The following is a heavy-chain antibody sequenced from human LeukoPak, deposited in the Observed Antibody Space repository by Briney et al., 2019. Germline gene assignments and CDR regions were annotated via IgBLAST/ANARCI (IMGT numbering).Heavy chain of an antibody. CDR3: AREGDLYYFDY. V-gene: IGHV4-31*03. D-gene: IGHD3-16*01. CDR2: IYYGGST. Sequence: KASETLSLTCTVSGGSISSGGYYWSWIRQHPGKGLEWIGYIYYGGSTYYNPSLKSRVTISVDTSKNQFSLKLSSVTAADTAVYYCAREGDLYYFDYWGQGTLVTVSS. J-gene: IGHJ4*02. CDR1: GGSISSGGYY.